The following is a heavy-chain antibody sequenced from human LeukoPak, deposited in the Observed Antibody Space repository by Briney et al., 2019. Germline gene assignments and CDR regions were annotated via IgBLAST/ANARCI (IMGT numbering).Heavy chain of an antibody. CDR1: GFTFSSYS. Sequence: GGSLRLSCAASGFTFSSYSMNWVRQAPGKGLEWVSSISSSSSYIYYADSVKGRFTISRDNAKNSLYLQMNSLRAEDTAVYYCARVEPVGDFWSGSFQSFDYWGQGTLVTVSS. CDR2: ISSSSSYI. V-gene: IGHV3-21*01. CDR3: ARVEPVGDFWSGSFQSFDY. J-gene: IGHJ4*02. D-gene: IGHD3-3*01.